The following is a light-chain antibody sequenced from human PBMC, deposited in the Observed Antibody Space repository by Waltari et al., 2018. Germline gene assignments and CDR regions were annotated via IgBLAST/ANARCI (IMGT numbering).Light chain of an antibody. CDR2: RDS. V-gene: IGLV3-25*03. CDR3: QSADFSRSLTSYV. CDR1: GLAGHY. J-gene: IGLJ1*01. Sequence: YELAQPPSSSVSSGQTARIHCSGNGLAGHYVYWYQKKAGQAPVLVLYRDSERPSGFPERFSGSSSGTTVTLIISGVQAEDEADYYCQSADFSRSLTSYVFGTGTKVTVL.